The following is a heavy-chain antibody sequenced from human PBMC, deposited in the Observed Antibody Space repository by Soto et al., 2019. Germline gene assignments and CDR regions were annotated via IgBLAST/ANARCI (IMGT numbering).Heavy chain of an antibody. CDR3: ARGRGDYGLIDY. CDR2: IWYDGSNK. CDR1: GFTFSSYG. V-gene: IGHV3-33*01. J-gene: IGHJ4*02. D-gene: IGHD4-17*01. Sequence: QVQLVESGGGVVQPGRSLRLSCAASGFTFSSYGMHWVRQAPGKGLEWVAVIWYDGSNKYYADSVKGRFTISRDNSKNTLYPQMNSLRAEDTAVYYCARGRGDYGLIDYWGQGTLVTVSS.